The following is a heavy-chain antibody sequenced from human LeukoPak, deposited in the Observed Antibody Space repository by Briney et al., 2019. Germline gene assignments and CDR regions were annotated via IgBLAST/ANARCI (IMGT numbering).Heavy chain of an antibody. J-gene: IGHJ4*02. CDR1: GFIFSTYG. Sequence: GGSLRLSCAASGFIFSTYGMHWVRQAPGKGLEWVAFIRNDGSDKYYAVSVKGRFTISRDNSKNTLYLQMNSLRAEDTAVYYCARVVEDYYDSSGPLSHWGQGTLVTVSS. CDR2: IRNDGSDK. D-gene: IGHD3-22*01. V-gene: IGHV3-30*02. CDR3: ARVVEDYYDSSGPLSH.